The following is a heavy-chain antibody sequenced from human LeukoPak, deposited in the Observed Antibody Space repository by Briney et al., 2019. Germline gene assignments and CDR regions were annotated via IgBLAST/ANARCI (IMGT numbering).Heavy chain of an antibody. V-gene: IGHV3-21*01. CDR2: ISSSSSYI. CDR3: ARDRTVAGSDAFDI. CDR1: GFTFSSYS. Sequence: GGSLRLSCAASGFTFSSYSMNWVRQAPGKGLEWVSSISSSSSYIYYADSVKGRFTISRDNAKNSLYLQMNGLRAEDTAVYYCARDRTVAGSDAFDIWGQGTMVTVSS. J-gene: IGHJ3*02. D-gene: IGHD6-19*01.